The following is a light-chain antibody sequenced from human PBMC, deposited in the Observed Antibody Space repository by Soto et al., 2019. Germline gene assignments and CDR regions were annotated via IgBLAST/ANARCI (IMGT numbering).Light chain of an antibody. Sequence: QAVVTQPPSVSGAPGQRVTISCTGSSSNIGAHYDVHWYQQLPGTDPKLLIYGNTNRPSGVPDRFSGSKSGTSASLAITGLQAEDEADYYCQSYDSSLSGGIFGGGTKLTVL. CDR3: QSYDSSLSGGI. J-gene: IGLJ2*01. CDR2: GNT. CDR1: SSNIGAHYD. V-gene: IGLV1-40*01.